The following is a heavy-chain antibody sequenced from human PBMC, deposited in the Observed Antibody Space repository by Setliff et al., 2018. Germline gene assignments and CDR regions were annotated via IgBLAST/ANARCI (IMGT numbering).Heavy chain of an antibody. V-gene: IGHV1-18*01. D-gene: IGHD3-22*01. CDR3: ARDRSTLYAYDSNGPLDY. J-gene: IGHJ4*02. Sequence: ASVKVSCKASGYTFTNYGVTWVRQAPGQGLEWMGWIGAYNGNTYNAHKFQGRVTMTRDTSINTAYMELSRLTSDDTVVYYCARDRSTLYAYDSNGPLDYWGQGTLVTVSS. CDR2: IGAYNGNT. CDR1: GYTFTNYG.